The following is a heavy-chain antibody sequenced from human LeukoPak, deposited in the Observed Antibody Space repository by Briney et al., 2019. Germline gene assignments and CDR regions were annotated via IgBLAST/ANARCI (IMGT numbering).Heavy chain of an antibody. CDR3: ARVVGNTNFDS. D-gene: IGHD2-21*01. V-gene: IGHV4-4*02. Sequence: SGTLSLTCAVSGASISGTDWWSWVRQPPGKGLEWIGEIYHTGSTNYNPSLESRVTISVDKSKSHFSLKVTSVTAADTAIYYCARVVGNTNFDSWGQGALVTVSS. CDR1: GASISGTDW. CDR2: IYHTGST. J-gene: IGHJ4*02.